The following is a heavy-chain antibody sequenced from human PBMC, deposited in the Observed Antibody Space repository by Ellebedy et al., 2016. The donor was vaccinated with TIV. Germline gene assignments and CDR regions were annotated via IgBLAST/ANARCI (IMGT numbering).Heavy chain of an antibody. V-gene: IGHV4-39*07. CDR2: INHSGST. D-gene: IGHD1-26*01. J-gene: IGHJ4*02. CDR1: GGSISSGDYY. Sequence: SETLSLTXTVSGGSISSGDYYWSWIRQPPGKGLEWIGEINHSGSTNYNPSLKSRVTISVDTSKNQFSLKLSSVTAADTAVYYCARPSGSYLFDYWGQGTLVTVSS. CDR3: ARPSGSYLFDY.